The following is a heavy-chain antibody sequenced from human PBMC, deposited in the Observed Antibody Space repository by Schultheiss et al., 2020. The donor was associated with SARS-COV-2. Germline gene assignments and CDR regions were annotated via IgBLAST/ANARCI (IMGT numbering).Heavy chain of an antibody. V-gene: IGHV4-34*01. J-gene: IGHJ3*02. CDR2: IYYSGST. Sequence: SETLSLTCAVYGGSFSGYYWSWIRQPPGKGLEWNGYIYYSGSTYYNPSLKSRVTISVDTSKNQFSLKLSSVTAADTAVYYCARSYYDSRRHDAFDIWGQGTMVTVSS. CDR1: GGSFSGYY. CDR3: ARSYYDSRRHDAFDI. D-gene: IGHD3-22*01.